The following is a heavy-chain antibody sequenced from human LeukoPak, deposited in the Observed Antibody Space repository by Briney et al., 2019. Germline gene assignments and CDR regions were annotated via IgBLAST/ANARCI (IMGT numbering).Heavy chain of an antibody. CDR3: ARPKYHPGWFDP. CDR2: ISYIGST. J-gene: IGHJ5*02. D-gene: IGHD2-2*01. V-gene: IGHV4-59*11. Sequence: SETLSLTCAVSTDSFSSHYWSWIRQPPGKGLEWIGYISYIGSTNYNPSLKSRVTISVDTSKNQFSLKLSSVTAADTAVYYCARPKYHPGWFDPWGQGTLVTVSS. CDR1: TDSFSSHY.